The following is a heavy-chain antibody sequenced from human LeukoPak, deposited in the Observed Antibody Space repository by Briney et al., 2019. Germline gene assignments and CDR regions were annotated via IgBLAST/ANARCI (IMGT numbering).Heavy chain of an antibody. D-gene: IGHD5/OR15-5a*01. Sequence: GGSLRLSCAASGFTFTSYYMHWVRQAPGQGLEWMGIINPSGGSTSYAQKFQGRVTMTRDTSTSTVYMELSSLRSEDTAVYYCARDSVKGFDYWGQGTLVTVSS. CDR1: GFTFTSYY. CDR2: INPSGGST. J-gene: IGHJ4*02. CDR3: ARDSVKGFDY. V-gene: IGHV1-46*01.